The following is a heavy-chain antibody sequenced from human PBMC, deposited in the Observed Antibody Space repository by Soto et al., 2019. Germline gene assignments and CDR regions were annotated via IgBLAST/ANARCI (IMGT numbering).Heavy chain of an antibody. D-gene: IGHD6-6*01. CDR3: TRVSSSSRTWFDP. CDR2: IYNSGSS. J-gene: IGHJ5*02. Sequence: TSETLSLTCTVSGGSINIGGYYWSWVRQYPGKGLEWIGYIYNSGSSYYNPSLKNRVSISMDKSKNQFSLKVRSVTAADTAVYYCTRVSSSSRTWFDPWGQGTLVTVSS. V-gene: IGHV4-31*03. CDR1: GGSINIGGYY.